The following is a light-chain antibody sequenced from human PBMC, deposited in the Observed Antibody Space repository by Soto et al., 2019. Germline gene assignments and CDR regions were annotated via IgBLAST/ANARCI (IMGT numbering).Light chain of an antibody. CDR2: EVS. CDR1: SSDVGGYNY. Sequence: QSVLTQPPSASGSPGQSVTISCTGTSSDVGGYNYVSWYQQHPGTAPKLMIYEVSKRPSGVPDRFSGSKSGNTASLTVSGLQAEDEADYDCSSYAGSNNLYVVFGGGTKLTVL. CDR3: SSYAGSNNLYVV. V-gene: IGLV2-8*01. J-gene: IGLJ2*01.